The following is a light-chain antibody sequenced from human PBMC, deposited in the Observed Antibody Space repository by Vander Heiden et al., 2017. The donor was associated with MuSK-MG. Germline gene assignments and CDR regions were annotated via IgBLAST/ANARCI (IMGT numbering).Light chain of an antibody. V-gene: IGLV1-40*01. CDR3: QSYDISLSGWV. Sequence: QTVLTQPPAVSGAPGQRVTIPGTARSNIGAYYGVHWYQQLPRTAPKLLLYDNNHRPSGVPDRFSASKSVTSASLAISGLQAEDEADYYCQSYDISLSGWVFGGGTKLTVL. CDR2: DNN. J-gene: IGLJ3*02. CDR1: SNIGAYYG.